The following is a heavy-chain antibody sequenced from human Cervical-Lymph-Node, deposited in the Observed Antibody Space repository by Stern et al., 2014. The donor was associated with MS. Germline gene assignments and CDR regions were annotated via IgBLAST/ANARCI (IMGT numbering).Heavy chain of an antibody. CDR3: AKDQGNYGGHFDY. Sequence: EVQLLESGGGLVQPGGSLRLSCAASGFTFGSYAMSLVRQAPGQGLELVSTISGSGGSTYYADSVKGRITISRAKANNTQYLRMNSLRAEDTAIYYCAKDQGNYGGHFDYWGQGTLVTVSS. CDR2: ISGSGGST. CDR1: GFTFGSYA. J-gene: IGHJ4*02. D-gene: IGHD4-23*01. V-gene: IGHV3-23*01.